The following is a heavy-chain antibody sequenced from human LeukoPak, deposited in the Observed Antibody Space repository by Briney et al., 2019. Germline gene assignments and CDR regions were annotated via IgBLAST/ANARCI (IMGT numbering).Heavy chain of an antibody. V-gene: IGHV5-51*01. CDR1: GFSFTSYW. D-gene: IGHD3-10*01. CDR3: ARVGRVGSYYYGMDV. J-gene: IGHJ6*02. Sequence: GESLKTSCMGSGFSFTSYWVGWVRQMPGKGLEWMGIIYPGDSDTRYSPSFQGQVTISADKSISTAYLQWSSLKASDTAMYYCARVGRVGSYYYGMDVWGQGTTVTVSS. CDR2: IYPGDSDT.